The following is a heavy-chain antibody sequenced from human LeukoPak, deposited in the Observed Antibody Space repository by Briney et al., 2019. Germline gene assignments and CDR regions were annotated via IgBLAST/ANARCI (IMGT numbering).Heavy chain of an antibody. CDR3: ARGTPYGSGKPLPDY. D-gene: IGHD3-10*01. V-gene: IGHV3-30-3*01. Sequence: PGGSLRLSCAASGFTFSSYAIHWVRQAPGKGLEWVAVISYDGSNKYYADSVKGRFTISRDNSKNTLYLQMNSLRAEDTAVYYCARGTPYGSGKPLPDYWGQGTLVTVSS. CDR2: ISYDGSNK. J-gene: IGHJ4*02. CDR1: GFTFSSYA.